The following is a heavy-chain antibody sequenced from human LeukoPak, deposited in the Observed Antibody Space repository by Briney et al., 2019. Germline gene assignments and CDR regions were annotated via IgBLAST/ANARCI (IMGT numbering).Heavy chain of an antibody. CDR1: GGSFSFYY. D-gene: IGHD3-22*01. CDR3: ARQGPTYYYDSSGYPGGAFDI. Sequence: SETLSLTCGVSGGSFSFYYWSWIRQPPGKGLEWIGEISQSGSTNYNPSLKSRVNISLDTSENQFSLKLSSVTAADTAVYYCARQGPTYYYDSSGYPGGAFDIWGQGTMVAVSS. J-gene: IGHJ3*02. CDR2: ISQSGST. V-gene: IGHV4-34*01.